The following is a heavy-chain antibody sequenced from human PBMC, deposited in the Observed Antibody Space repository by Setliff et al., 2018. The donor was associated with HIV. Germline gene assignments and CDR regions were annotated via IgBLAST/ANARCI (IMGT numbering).Heavy chain of an antibody. CDR3: ARVKSGSLGGYVDQ. J-gene: IGHJ5*02. D-gene: IGHD3-10*01. CDR1: GGSISSGSYY. Sequence: SETLSLTCTVSGGSISSGSYYWSWIRQPAGKGLEWIGRIYTSGSTYYNPSLKSRVTKSVDTSKNQFSLKLSSVTAADTAVYYCARVKSGSLGGYVDQWGQGTLVTVSS. V-gene: IGHV4-61*02. CDR2: IYTSGST.